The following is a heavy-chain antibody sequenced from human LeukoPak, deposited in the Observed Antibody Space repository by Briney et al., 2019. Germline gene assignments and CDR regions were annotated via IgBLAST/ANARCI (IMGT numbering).Heavy chain of an antibody. CDR1: GGSISSYY. D-gene: IGHD6-19*01. J-gene: IGHJ6*02. Sequence: SETLSLTCTVSGGSISSYYWSWIRQPPGKGLEWIGYIYYSGSTNYNPSLKSRVTISVDTSKNQSSLKLSSVTAADTAVYYCARVEGSGWPGYYYYGMDVWGQGTTVTVSS. CDR3: ARVEGSGWPGYYYYGMDV. CDR2: IYYSGST. V-gene: IGHV4-59*01.